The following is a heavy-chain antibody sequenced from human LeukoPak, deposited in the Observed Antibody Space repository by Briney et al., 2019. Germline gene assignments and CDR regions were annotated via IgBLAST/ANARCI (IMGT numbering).Heavy chain of an antibody. CDR1: GGSISSSY. Sequence: PSETLSLTCTVSGGSISSSYWSWLRQPPGKGLEWIGYVYHTGNTNYNPSLKSRVTISIDTSKNQFSLKLNSVTAADTAVYYCARAGDWNDVVDYWGQGTLVTVSS. D-gene: IGHD1-1*01. J-gene: IGHJ4*02. CDR2: VYHTGNT. CDR3: ARAGDWNDVVDY. V-gene: IGHV4-59*01.